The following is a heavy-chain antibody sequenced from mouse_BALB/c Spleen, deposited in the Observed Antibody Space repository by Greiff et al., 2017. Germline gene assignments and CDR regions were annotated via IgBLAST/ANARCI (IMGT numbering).Heavy chain of an antibody. CDR3: ARATTVVAKGFAY. V-gene: IGHV1-14*01. CDR2: INPYNDGT. J-gene: IGHJ3*01. CDR1: GYTFTSYV. D-gene: IGHD1-1*01. Sequence: EVQLQQSGPELVKPGASVKMSCKASGYTFTSYVMHWVKQKPGQGLEWIGYINPYNDGTKYNEKFKGKATLTSDKSSSTAYMELSSLTSEDSAVYYCARATTVVAKGFAYWGQGTLVTVSA.